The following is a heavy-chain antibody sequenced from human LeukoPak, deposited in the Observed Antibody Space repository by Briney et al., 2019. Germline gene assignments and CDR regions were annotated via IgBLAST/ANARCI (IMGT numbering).Heavy chain of an antibody. CDR1: GGSISSYY. CDR3: AGGGQWLAFDY. V-gene: IGHV4-59*01. J-gene: IGHJ4*02. D-gene: IGHD6-19*01. Sequence: KSSGTLSLTCTVSGGSISSYYWSWIRQPPGKGLEWIGCIYNSGTTNYNPSLKSRVTISVDTSKNQFSLKLSSVTAADTAVYYCAGGGQWLAFDYWGQGTLVTVSS. CDR2: IYNSGTT.